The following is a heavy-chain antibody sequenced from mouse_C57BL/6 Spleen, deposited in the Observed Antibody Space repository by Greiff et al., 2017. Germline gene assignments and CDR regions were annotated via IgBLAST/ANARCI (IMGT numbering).Heavy chain of an antibody. CDR3: ARNLGRSPFDY. CDR2: IWRGGST. CDR1: GFSLTSYG. D-gene: IGHD1-1*01. Sequence: QVQLQQSGPGLVKPSQSLSITCTVSGFSLTSYGVHWVRQSPGKGLEWLGVIWRGGSTDYNAAFISRLSISKDNSKSQVFFKMNSLQADDTAIYYCARNLGRSPFDYWGQGTTLTVSS. V-gene: IGHV2-2*01. J-gene: IGHJ2*01.